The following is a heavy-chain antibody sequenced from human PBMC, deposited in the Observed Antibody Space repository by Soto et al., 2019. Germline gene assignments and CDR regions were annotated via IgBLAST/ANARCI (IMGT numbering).Heavy chain of an antibody. D-gene: IGHD4-17*01. CDR2: IKQDGNDK. V-gene: IGHV3-7*01. CDR1: GFSFSSHW. CDR3: ARDKRDTYGDYVDY. J-gene: IGHJ4*02. Sequence: HPGGSLRLSCAASGFSFSSHWMSWVRQAPGKGLEWVANIKQDGNDKRYVDSVKGRFTISRDNAKSTLYLQLNSLRAEDTAVYYCARDKRDTYGDYVDYWGQGTLVTVSS.